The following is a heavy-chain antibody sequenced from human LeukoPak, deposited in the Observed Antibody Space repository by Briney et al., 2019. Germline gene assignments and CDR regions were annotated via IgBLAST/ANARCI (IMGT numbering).Heavy chain of an antibody. V-gene: IGHV3-30*02. CDR1: GFSFSSYG. CDR2: IGIDETYK. J-gene: IGHJ4*02. D-gene: IGHD3-10*01. Sequence: GSLRLSCAASGFSFSSYGMHWVRQTPGKGLEWVTFIGIDETYKYYRDSVKGRFTISRDTSKNTLYLQMNSLRADDTGVYYCARDSARGGASSGDFDSWGQGTLVTVSS. CDR3: ARDSARGGASSGDFDS.